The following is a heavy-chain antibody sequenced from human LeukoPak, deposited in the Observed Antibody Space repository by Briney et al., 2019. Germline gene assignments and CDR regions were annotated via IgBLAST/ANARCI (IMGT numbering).Heavy chain of an antibody. CDR3: ARESSLGGFDP. D-gene: IGHD2-2*01. CDR1: GCSISRGGYY. V-gene: IGHV4-31*03. CDR2: IYYSGST. J-gene: IGHJ5*02. Sequence: SETLPLTCTVSGCSISRGGYYWSWIRQPPGKGLEWIGYIYYSGSTYYNPSLKSRVTIYVDTSKNPFSLKLSSVTAADTAVYYCARESSLGGFDPWGQGTLVTVSS.